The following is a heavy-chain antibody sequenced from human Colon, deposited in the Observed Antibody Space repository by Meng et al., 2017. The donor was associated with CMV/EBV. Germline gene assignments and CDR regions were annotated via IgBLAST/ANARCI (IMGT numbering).Heavy chain of an antibody. J-gene: IGHJ4*02. V-gene: IGHV3-30-3*01. D-gene: IGHD1-7*01. Sequence: GESLKISCAVSGFTFSSYSMHWVRRAPGKGLEWVAVLLYDGNKEYYADSVRGRFTISRDTSKNTLFLQLNSLRAEDTALYYCARGLELPDYWGQGTLVTVSS. CDR1: GFTFSSYS. CDR2: LLYDGNKE. CDR3: ARGLELPDY.